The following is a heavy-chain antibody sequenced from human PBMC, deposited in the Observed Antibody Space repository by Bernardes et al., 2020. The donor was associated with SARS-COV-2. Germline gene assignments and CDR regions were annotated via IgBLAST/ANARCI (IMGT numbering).Heavy chain of an antibody. CDR2: INPNSGGT. V-gene: IGHV1-2*02. D-gene: IGHD2-8*01. CDR1: GYTFTGYY. Sequence: ASVKVSCKASGYTFTGYYMHWVRQAPGQGLEWMGWINPNSGGTNYAQKFQGRVTMTRDTSISTAYMELSRLRSDDTAVYYCARDWGPDIVLFGLDYWGQGTLVTVSS. CDR3: ARDWGPDIVLFGLDY. J-gene: IGHJ4*02.